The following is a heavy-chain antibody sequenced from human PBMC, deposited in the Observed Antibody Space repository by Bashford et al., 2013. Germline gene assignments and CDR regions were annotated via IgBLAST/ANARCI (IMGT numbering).Heavy chain of an antibody. D-gene: IGHD3-22*01. V-gene: IGHV1-18*01. Sequence: ASVKVSCKASGYSFTSYAITWVRQAPGQGLEWMGCITAHNGHTIYAQKFQGRVTMTRDTSTSTVYMELSSLRSEDTAVYYCARDRGYYYDSSGQVPTGFDYWGQGTLVTVSS. CDR1: GYSFTSYA. J-gene: IGHJ4*02. CDR3: ARDRGYYYDSSGQVPTGFDY. CDR2: ITAHNGHT.